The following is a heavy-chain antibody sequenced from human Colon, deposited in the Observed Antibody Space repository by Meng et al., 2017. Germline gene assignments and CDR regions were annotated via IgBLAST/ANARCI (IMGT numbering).Heavy chain of an antibody. V-gene: IGHV1-8*01. Sequence: QVQLVQSGAEVKKPGASVKVSCKASGYAFTSYEINWVRQAPGQGLEWMGWMKPNSDTTALAQHFLGRVTMTRDTSINTAYMELTSLRFDDTAVYYCARDRIGGFDLWGQGTLVTVSS. CDR3: ARDRIGGFDL. D-gene: IGHD2/OR15-2a*01. CDR1: GYAFTSYE. CDR2: MKPNSDTT. J-gene: IGHJ4*02.